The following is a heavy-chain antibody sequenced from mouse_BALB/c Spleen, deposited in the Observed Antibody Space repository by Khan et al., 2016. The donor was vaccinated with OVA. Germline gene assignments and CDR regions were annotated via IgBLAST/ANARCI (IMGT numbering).Heavy chain of an antibody. J-gene: IGHJ4*01. D-gene: IGHD1-1*01. V-gene: IGHV2-6-1*01. Sequence: QVQLKESGPGLVAPSQSLSITCTISGFSLTNYGVHWVRQPPGKGLEWLGVIWSGGSTTYNSTLKSRLSISKDNSKSQVFLKMNSLQTDDTAIYYGAIQPYDHYYIIAYWGQGTSVTVSA. CDR1: GFSLTNYG. CDR2: IWSGGST. CDR3: AIQPYDHYYIIAY.